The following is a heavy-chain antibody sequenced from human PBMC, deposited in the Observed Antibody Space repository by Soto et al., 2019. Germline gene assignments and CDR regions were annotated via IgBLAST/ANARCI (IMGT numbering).Heavy chain of an antibody. CDR2: ISGSGIST. Sequence: GGSLRLSCAASGFTFSTYPMSWVRQAPGKGLEWVSGISGSGISTYYTDSVKGRFTISRDNSKNTVFLQMNSLRDEDTAVYYCVKPPVITASYYYYDMDVWAKGPRSPSP. V-gene: IGHV3-23*01. CDR1: GFTFSTYP. CDR3: VKPPVITASYYYYDMDV. D-gene: IGHD4-4*01. J-gene: IGHJ6*02.